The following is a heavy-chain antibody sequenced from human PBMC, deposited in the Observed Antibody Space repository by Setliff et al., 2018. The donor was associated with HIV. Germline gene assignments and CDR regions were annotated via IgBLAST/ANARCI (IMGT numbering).Heavy chain of an antibody. Sequence: PGGSLRLSCSASGFTFSGSAMHWVRQASGKGLEWVGRIKTKSNTYATAYNESVKGRFTISRDDSQNTAYLQMSSLKTEDTAVYFCAASPDGDCATTNCANWFDPWGQGTLVTVSS. CDR3: AASPDGDCATTNCANWFDP. D-gene: IGHD4-17*01. J-gene: IGHJ5*02. CDR1: GFTFSGSA. CDR2: IKTKSNTYAT. V-gene: IGHV3-73*01.